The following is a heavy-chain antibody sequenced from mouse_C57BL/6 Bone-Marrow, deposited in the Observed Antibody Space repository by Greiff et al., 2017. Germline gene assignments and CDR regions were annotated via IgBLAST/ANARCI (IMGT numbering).Heavy chain of an antibody. CDR1: GFSLTSYG. CDR3: ASQGNWAAWFAY. CDR2: IWSGGST. Sequence: VQGVESGPGLVQPSQSLSITCTVSGFSLTSYGVHWVRPSPGKGLEWLGVIWSGGSTDYNAAFISRLSISKDNSKSQVFFKMNSLQADDTAIYYCASQGNWAAWFAYGGQGTLVTVSA. V-gene: IGHV2-2*01. D-gene: IGHD4-1*02. J-gene: IGHJ3*01.